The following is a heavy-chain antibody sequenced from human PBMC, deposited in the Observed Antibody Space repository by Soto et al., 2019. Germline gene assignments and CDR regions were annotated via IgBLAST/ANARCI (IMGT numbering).Heavy chain of an antibody. J-gene: IGHJ4*02. D-gene: IGHD3-22*01. V-gene: IGHV3-64D*06. CDR3: VYYDSSDLNARFDY. Sequence: GGSLRLSCSASGFTFSSYAMHWVRQAPGKGLEYVSAISSNGGSTYYAGSVKGRFTISRDNSKNTLYLQMSSLRAEDTAVYYCVYYDSSDLNARFDYWGQGTLVTVSS. CDR1: GFTFSSYA. CDR2: ISSNGGST.